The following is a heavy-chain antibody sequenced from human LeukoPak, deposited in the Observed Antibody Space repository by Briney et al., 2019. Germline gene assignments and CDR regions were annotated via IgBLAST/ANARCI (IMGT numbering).Heavy chain of an antibody. V-gene: IGHV3-30*18. J-gene: IGHJ4*02. D-gene: IGHD3-3*01. CDR2: ISYDGSNK. Sequence: GRSPRISCAASGFTFSSYGMHWVRQAPGKGLEWVAVISYDGSNKYYADSVKGRFTISRDNSKNTLYLQMNSLRAEDTAVYYCAKGGDPLRFLEWPYVGYWGQGTLVTVSS. CDR1: GFTFSSYG. CDR3: AKGGDPLRFLEWPYVGY.